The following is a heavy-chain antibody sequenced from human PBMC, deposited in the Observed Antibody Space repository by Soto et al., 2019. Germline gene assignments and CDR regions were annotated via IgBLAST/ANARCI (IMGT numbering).Heavy chain of an antibody. D-gene: IGHD6-13*01. CDR3: ARDARSSSWYYYWYFDL. J-gene: IGHJ2*01. Sequence: QVQLVESGGGVVQPGRSLRLSCAASGFTFSSYAMHWVRQAPGKGLEWVAVISYDGSNKYYADSVKGQFTISRDNSKNTLYLQMNSLRAEDTAVYYCARDARSSSWYYYWYFDLWGRGTLVTVSS. CDR1: GFTFSSYA. CDR2: ISYDGSNK. V-gene: IGHV3-30-3*01.